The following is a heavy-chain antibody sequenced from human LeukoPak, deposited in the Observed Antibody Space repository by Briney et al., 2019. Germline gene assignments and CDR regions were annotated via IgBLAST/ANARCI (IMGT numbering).Heavy chain of an antibody. V-gene: IGHV4-61*02. CDR3: ARDSSSWDYYYYGMDV. J-gene: IGHJ6*02. CDR2: IYTSGST. CDR1: GGSISSGSYY. D-gene: IGHD6-13*01. Sequence: SETLSLTCPVSGGSISSGSYYWSWIRQPAGKGLEWIGRIYTSGSTNYNPSLKSRVTISVDTSKNQFSLKLSSVTAADTAVYYCARDSSSWDYYYYGMDVWGQGTTVTVSS.